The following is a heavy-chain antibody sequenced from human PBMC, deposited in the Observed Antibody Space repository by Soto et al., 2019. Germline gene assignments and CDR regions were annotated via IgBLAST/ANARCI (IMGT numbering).Heavy chain of an antibody. J-gene: IGHJ6*02. V-gene: IGHV3-30-3*01. CDR2: ISYDGSNK. CDR1: GFTFSSYA. CDR3: ARDIPGLGATEDYYYYGMDV. D-gene: IGHD1-26*01. Sequence: HPGGSLRLSCAASGFTFSSYAMHWVRQAPGKGLEWVAVISYDGSNKYYADSVKGRFTISRDNSKNTLYLQMNSLRAEDTAVYYCARDIPGLGATEDYYYYGMDVWGQGTTVTVSS.